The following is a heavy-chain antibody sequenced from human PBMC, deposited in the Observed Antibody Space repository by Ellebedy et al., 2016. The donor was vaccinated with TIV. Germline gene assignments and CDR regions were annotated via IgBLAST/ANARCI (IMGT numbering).Heavy chain of an antibody. CDR1: GYTLTELS. CDR2: FDPEDGET. V-gene: IGHV1-24*01. CDR3: VTDLEDGNYVRFFDL. Sequence: AASVKVSCKVSGYTLTELSIHWVRQATGKGLEWMGGFDPEDGETIYAQKVQGRVTMTEDTSTDTAYMELSRLRCEDTAVYYCVTDLEDGNYVRFFDLWGRGTLVTGSS. D-gene: IGHD3-16*01. J-gene: IGHJ2*01.